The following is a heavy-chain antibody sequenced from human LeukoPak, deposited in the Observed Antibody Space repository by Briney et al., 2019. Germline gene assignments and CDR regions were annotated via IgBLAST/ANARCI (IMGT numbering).Heavy chain of an antibody. CDR3: AREAWGLYYFDY. Sequence: SETLSLTCTVSGGSISSGGYYWSWIRQHPGKGLEWIGRIYTSGSTNYNPSLRSRVTMSVDTSKNQFSLKLSSVTAADTAVYYCAREAWGLYYFDYWGQGTLVTVSS. CDR2: IYTSGST. J-gene: IGHJ4*02. D-gene: IGHD7-27*01. CDR1: GGSISSGGYY. V-gene: IGHV4-61*02.